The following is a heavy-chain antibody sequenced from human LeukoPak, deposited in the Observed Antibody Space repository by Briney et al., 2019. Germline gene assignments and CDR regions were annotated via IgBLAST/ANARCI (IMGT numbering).Heavy chain of an antibody. CDR2: INPNSGGT. J-gene: IGHJ4*02. CDR3: ALEWVRYYYGSGTFDY. V-gene: IGHV1-2*02. CDR1: GYTFTGYY. D-gene: IGHD3-10*01. Sequence: ASVKVSCKASGYTFTGYYMHWVRQAPGQGLEWMGWINPNSGGTNYAQKFQGRVTMTRDTSISTAYMELSRLRSDGTAVYYCALEWVRYYYGSGTFDYWGQGTLVTVSS.